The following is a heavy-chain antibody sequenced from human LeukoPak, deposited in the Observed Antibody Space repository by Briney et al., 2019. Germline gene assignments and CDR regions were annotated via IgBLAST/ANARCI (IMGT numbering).Heavy chain of an antibody. V-gene: IGHV4-39*01. J-gene: IGHJ4*02. CDR2: IYYSGST. CDR3: AVPAAMSVRNFDY. CDR1: GGSISSSSYY. Sequence: SETLSLTCTVSGGSISSSSYYWGWIRQPPGKGLEWIGSIYYSGSTYYNPSLKSRVTISVDTSKNQFSLKLSSVTAADTAVYYCAVPAAMSVRNFDYWGQGTLVTVSS. D-gene: IGHD2-2*01.